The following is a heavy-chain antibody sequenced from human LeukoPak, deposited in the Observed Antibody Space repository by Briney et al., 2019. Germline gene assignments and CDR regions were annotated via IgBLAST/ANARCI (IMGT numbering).Heavy chain of an antibody. Sequence: GGSLRLSCAASGFTFSSYAMHWVRQAPGKGLEWVAVISYDGSNKYYADSVKGRFTISRDNSKSTLYLQMNSLRAEDTAVYYCARDPQQLVLGHFDYWGQGTLVTVSS. CDR3: ARDPQQLVLGHFDY. CDR1: GFTFSSYA. CDR2: ISYDGSNK. V-gene: IGHV3-30*04. D-gene: IGHD6-6*01. J-gene: IGHJ4*02.